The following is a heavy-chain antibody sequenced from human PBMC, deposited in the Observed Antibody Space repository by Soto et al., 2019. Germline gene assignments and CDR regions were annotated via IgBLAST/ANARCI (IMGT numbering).Heavy chain of an antibody. CDR1: GGSISSYY. D-gene: IGHD3-22*01. CDR3: AREKRSSGYYRIFDY. V-gene: IGHV4-59*01. J-gene: IGHJ4*02. Sequence: KPSETLSLTCTVSGGSISSYYWSWIRQPPGKGLEWIGYIYYSGNTNYNPSIKSRITKTVDTSKNQFSLKLSSVTAADTAVFYCAREKRSSGYYRIFDYWGQGTLVTVSS. CDR2: IYYSGNT.